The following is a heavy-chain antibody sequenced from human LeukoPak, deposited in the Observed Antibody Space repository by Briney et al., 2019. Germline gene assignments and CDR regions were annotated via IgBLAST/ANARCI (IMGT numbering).Heavy chain of an antibody. CDR2: INPSSGGT. CDR1: GYTFTAHY. V-gene: IGHV1-2*02. Sequence: ASVKVSCKASGYTFTAHYVHWVRQAPGQGLEWMGWINPSSGGTNYVQNFQGRVTMTRDTFINTAYMELRRLRSDDTAVYYCAIGYSSGWAGDYWGQGTLVTVSS. D-gene: IGHD6-19*01. J-gene: IGHJ4*02. CDR3: AIGYSSGWAGDY.